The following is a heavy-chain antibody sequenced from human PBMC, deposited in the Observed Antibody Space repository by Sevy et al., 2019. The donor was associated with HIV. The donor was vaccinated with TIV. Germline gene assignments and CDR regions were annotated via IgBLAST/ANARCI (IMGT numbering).Heavy chain of an antibody. CDR2: INTGNGDT. CDR3: AAGLRIWYFDL. Sequence: ASVKVSCKASGYTFTRYGIHWVRQAPGQRLEWMGWINTGNGDTEYSQNFQGRVTLTSDISASTAYMDLSSLRSEDTAVYYCAAGLRIWYFDLGGGGTLVTVS. D-gene: IGHD5-12*01. CDR1: GYTFTRYG. J-gene: IGHJ2*01. V-gene: IGHV1-3*04.